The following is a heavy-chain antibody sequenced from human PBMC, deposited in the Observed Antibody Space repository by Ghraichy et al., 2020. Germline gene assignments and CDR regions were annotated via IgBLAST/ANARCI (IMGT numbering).Heavy chain of an antibody. CDR3: VRGGYCSGTNCYAYNWFDP. Sequence: LNISCAASGFTFSSYEMNWVRQAPGKGLEWVSYISSSGSTIFYADSVKGRFTISRDNAKNSLYLQMNSLRADDTAVYFCVRGGYCSGTNCYAYNWFDPWGQGTLVTVSS. D-gene: IGHD2-2*01. CDR1: GFTFSSYE. V-gene: IGHV3-48*03. CDR2: ISSSGSTI. J-gene: IGHJ5*02.